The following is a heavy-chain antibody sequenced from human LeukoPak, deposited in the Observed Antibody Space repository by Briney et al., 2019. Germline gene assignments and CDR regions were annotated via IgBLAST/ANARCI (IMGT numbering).Heavy chain of an antibody. V-gene: IGHV1-69*13. CDR2: IIPIFGTA. CDR3: ARATQSLNWFDP. CDR1: GGTFSSYA. Sequence: SVKVSCKASGGTFSSYAISRVRQAPGQGLEWMGGIIPIFGTANYAQKFQGRVTITADESTSTAYMELSSLRSEDTAVYYCARATQSLNWFDPWGQGTLVTVSS. J-gene: IGHJ5*02.